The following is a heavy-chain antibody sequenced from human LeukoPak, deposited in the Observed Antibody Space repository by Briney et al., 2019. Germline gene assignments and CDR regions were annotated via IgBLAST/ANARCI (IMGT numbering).Heavy chain of an antibody. V-gene: IGHV4-59*01. D-gene: IGHD3-10*01. CDR2: IYYTGST. CDR3: ARGKVLLMSHNAFDI. J-gene: IGHJ3*02. Sequence: SETLPLTCTVSGGSISSYYWSWIRQPPGKGLEWIGYIYYTGSTSYNPSLNSRVTMSVDTSKNQFSLKLSSVTAADTAVYYCARGKVLLMSHNAFDIWGQGTMVTVSS. CDR1: GGSISSYY.